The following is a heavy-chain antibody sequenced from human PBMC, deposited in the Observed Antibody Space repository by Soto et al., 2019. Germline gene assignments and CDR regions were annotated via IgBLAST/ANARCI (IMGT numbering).Heavy chain of an antibody. CDR2: ISYDGSNA. CDR3: AKVKMTYAIRGLYFHL. Sequence: QGQLVESGGDVVQPGRSLRLSCAASGFSFSSFGMHWVRQAPGKGLEWVALISYDGSNAYYGDSVKGRFTISRDNSKNTLYLQMNTLRAADSAVYYCAKVKMTYAIRGLYFHLWGQGTLVTVSS. D-gene: IGHD2-21*01. CDR1: GFSFSSFG. J-gene: IGHJ4*02. V-gene: IGHV3-30*19.